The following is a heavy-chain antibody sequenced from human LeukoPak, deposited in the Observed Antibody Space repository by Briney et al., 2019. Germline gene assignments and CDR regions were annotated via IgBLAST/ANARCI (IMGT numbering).Heavy chain of an antibody. V-gene: IGHV3-23*01. D-gene: IGHD3-9*01. CDR2: ISGSGGST. J-gene: IGHJ4*02. Sequence: GGSLRLSCAASGFTFSSYAMSWVRQAPGKGLEWVSAISGSGGSTYHADSVKGRFTISRDNSKNTLYLQMNSLRAEDTAVYYCAKASLRYFDWWPGYFDYWGQGTLVTVS. CDR3: AKASLRYFDWWPGYFDY. CDR1: GFTFSSYA.